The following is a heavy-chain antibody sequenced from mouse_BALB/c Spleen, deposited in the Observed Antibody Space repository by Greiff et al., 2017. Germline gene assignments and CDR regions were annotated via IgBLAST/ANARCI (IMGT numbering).Heavy chain of an antibody. CDR2: ISSGGGST. CDR1: GFAFSSYD. D-gene: IGHD1-2*01. CDR3: ARHGSLLRLPYYFDY. V-gene: IGHV5-12-1*01. Sequence: DVMLVESGGGLVKPGGSLKLSCAASGFAFSSYDMSWVRQTPEKRLEWVAYISSGGGSTYYPDTVKGRFTISRDNAKNTLYLQMSSLKSEDTAMYYCARHGSLLRLPYYFDYWGQGTTLTVSS. J-gene: IGHJ2*01.